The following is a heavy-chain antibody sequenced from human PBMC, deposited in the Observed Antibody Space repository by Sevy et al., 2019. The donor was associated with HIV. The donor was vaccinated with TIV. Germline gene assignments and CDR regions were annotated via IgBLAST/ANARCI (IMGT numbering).Heavy chain of an antibody. CDR3: ARAEWIQLWLEGGNWFDP. CDR2: IYYSGST. J-gene: IGHJ5*02. CDR1: GGSISSGDYY. V-gene: IGHV4-30-4*01. D-gene: IGHD5-18*01. Sequence: SETLSLTCTISGGSISSGDYYWSWIRQPPGKGLEWIGYIYYSGSTYYNPSLKGRVTISVDTSKNQFSLKLSSVTAADTAVYYCARAEWIQLWLEGGNWFDPWGQGTLVTVSS.